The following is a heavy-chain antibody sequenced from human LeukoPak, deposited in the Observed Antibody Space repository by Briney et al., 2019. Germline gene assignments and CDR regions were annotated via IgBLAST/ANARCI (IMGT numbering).Heavy chain of an antibody. J-gene: IGHJ6*02. D-gene: IGHD5-18*01. CDR1: GFTVSSNY. CDR2: IYSGGST. Sequence: GGSLRLSCAASGFTVSSNYMSWVRQAPGKGLEWVSVIYSGGSTYYADSVKGRFTISRDNSKNTLYLQMNSLRAEDTAVYYCASSYVTPLPAYYYYYGMDVWGQGTTVTVPS. V-gene: IGHV3-53*01. CDR3: ASSYVTPLPAYYYYYGMDV.